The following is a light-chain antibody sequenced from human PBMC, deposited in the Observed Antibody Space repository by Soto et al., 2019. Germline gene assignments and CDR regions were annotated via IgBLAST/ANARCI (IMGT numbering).Light chain of an antibody. V-gene: IGLV2-11*01. Sequence: QSVLTQPRSVSGSPGQSVTISCTGTSSDVGAYNYVFWFRQYPGKAPKLIIYDVNKRPSGVPDHFSGSKSGNTASLTISGLQAADEADYYCCSYAGRYSWVFGGGTKVTVL. CDR2: DVN. CDR1: SSDVGAYNY. J-gene: IGLJ3*02. CDR3: CSYAGRYSWV.